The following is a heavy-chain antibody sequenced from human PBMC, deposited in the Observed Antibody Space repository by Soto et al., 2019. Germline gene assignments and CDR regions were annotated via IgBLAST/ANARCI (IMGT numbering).Heavy chain of an antibody. Sequence: XETLALTCAVCAGSFSHYCKNWSRQSPGKGLEWIGKIKHSGSSNYNPSLRSRVSISVDMSKNQFSLRLTSVTAADTAVYYCARGGSSDWQVALDIWGQGTMVTVSS. CDR1: AGSFSHYC. V-gene: IGHV4-34*01. CDR2: IKHSGSS. D-gene: IGHD6-19*01. CDR3: ARGGSSDWQVALDI. J-gene: IGHJ3*02.